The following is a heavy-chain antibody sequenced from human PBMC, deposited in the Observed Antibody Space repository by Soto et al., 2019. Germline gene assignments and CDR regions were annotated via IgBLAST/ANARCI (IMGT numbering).Heavy chain of an antibody. CDR1: GESFNGYS. D-gene: IGHD6-13*01. J-gene: IGHJ6*02. CDR2: IHHSGST. CDR3: ARGKRGSSWYRGEEKYYYYGMDV. Sequence: PSETLSLTCTAYGESFNGYSWSWIRQPPGKGLECIGEIHHSGSTNSNPSLKSRVTFSIDTSKRQFSLKVRSVTAADTAVYYCARGKRGSSWYRGEEKYYYYGMDVWGQGTPV. V-gene: IGHV4-34*01.